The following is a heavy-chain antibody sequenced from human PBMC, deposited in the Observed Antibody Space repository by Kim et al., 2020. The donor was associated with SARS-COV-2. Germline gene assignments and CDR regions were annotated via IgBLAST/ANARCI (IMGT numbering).Heavy chain of an antibody. V-gene: IGHV1-24*01. CDR3: ATLLSYGMDV. Sequence: ETIYAQKFQGRVTMTEDTSTDTAYMELSSLRSEDTAVYYCATLLSYGMDVWGQGTTVTVSS. CDR2: ET. J-gene: IGHJ6*02.